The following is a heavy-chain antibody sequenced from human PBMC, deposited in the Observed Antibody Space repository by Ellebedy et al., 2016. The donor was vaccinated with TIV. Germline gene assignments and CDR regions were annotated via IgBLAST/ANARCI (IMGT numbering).Heavy chain of an antibody. Sequence: GESLKISCAASGFIFSASTIHWVRQASGKGLEWVGQMRREAKNYATAYQASVKGRFTISRDDSQNTAYLQMNSLKTEDTAVYYCIRKSEIGGSGLGDYWGQGTLVTVSS. CDR3: IRKSEIGGSGLGDY. CDR1: GFIFSAST. CDR2: MRREAKNYAT. D-gene: IGHD3-10*01. J-gene: IGHJ4*02. V-gene: IGHV3-73*01.